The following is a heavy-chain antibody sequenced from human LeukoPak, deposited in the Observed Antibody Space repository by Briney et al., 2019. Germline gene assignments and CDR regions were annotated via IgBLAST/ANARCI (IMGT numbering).Heavy chain of an antibody. CDR1: GFTFSSYW. J-gene: IGHJ4*02. Sequence: GGSRRLSCGAAGFTFSSYWMHWVRQGPGKGLVWVSRINSDGGSTNNADSVKGRFTISRDNAKNTLYLQMTSLRDEDTAVYCCVRDRGYCDSSGYYSFDNWGRGTLVTVSS. D-gene: IGHD3-22*01. V-gene: IGHV3-74*01. CDR3: VRDRGYCDSSGYYSFDN. CDR2: INSDGGST.